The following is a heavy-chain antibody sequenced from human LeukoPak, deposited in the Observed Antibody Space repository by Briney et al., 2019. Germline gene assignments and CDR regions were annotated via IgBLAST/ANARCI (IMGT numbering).Heavy chain of an antibody. CDR3: ARKAQKLTMVRGVTAKRGSSLFDY. D-gene: IGHD3-10*01. CDR2: INHSRST. J-gene: IGHJ4*02. Sequence: PSETLSLTCTVSGGSINSTTYYWGWIRQPPGKGLEWIGEINHSRSTNYNPSPKSRVTISVDTSKNQFSLKLSSVTAADTAVYYCARKAQKLTMVRGVTAKRGSSLFDYWGQGTLVTVSS. V-gene: IGHV4-39*07. CDR1: GGSINSTTYY.